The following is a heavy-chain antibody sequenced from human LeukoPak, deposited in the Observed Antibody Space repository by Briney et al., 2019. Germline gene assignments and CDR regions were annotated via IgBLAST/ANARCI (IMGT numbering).Heavy chain of an antibody. J-gene: IGHJ5*02. V-gene: IGHV1-46*01. D-gene: IGHD2-2*01. CDR3: ARDGGLGVPAAIPRAYNWFDP. CDR1: GYTFTSYY. CDR2: INPSGGST. Sequence: ASVKVSCKASGYTFTSYYMHWVRQAPGQGLEWMGIINPSGGSTSYAQKFQGRVTMTRETSTSTVYMELSSLRSEETAVYYCARDGGLGVPAAIPRAYNWFDPWGQGTLVTVSS.